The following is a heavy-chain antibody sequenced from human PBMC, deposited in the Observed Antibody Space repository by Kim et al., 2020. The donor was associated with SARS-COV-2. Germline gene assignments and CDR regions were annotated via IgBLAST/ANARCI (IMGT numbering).Heavy chain of an antibody. CDR2: INHSGST. J-gene: IGHJ4*02. Sequence: SETLSLTCAVYGGSFSGYYWSWIRQPPGKGLEWIGEINHSGSTNYNPSLKSRVTISVDTSKNQFSLKLSSVTAADTAVYYCARKIVVVPAVFLDYWGQGTLVTVSS. CDR3: ARKIVVVPAVFLDY. V-gene: IGHV4-34*01. CDR1: GGSFSGYY. D-gene: IGHD2-2*01.